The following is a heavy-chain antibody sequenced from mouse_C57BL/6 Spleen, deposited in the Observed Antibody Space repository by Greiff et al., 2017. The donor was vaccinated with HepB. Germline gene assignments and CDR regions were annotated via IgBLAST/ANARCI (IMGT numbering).Heavy chain of an antibody. D-gene: IGHD1-1*01. Sequence: EVHLVESGGGLVKPGGSLKLSCAASGFTFSSYAMSWVRQTPEKRLEWVATISDGGSYTYYPDNVKGRFTISRDNAKNNLYLQMSHLKSEDTAMYYCARDSLYYYGSSFDYWGQGTTLTVSS. CDR1: GFTFSSYA. CDR3: ARDSLYYYGSSFDY. J-gene: IGHJ2*01. V-gene: IGHV5-4*01. CDR2: ISDGGSYT.